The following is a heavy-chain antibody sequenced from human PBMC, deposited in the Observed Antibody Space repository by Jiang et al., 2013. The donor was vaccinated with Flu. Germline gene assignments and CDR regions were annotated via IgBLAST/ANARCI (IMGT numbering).Heavy chain of an antibody. J-gene: IGHJ4*02. CDR2: ISRDTTYI. V-gene: IGHV3-21*01. CDR3: VRDISF. Sequence: GLVKPGGSLRLSCAGSGFTFSTYSMNWVRQAPGKGLEWVSSISRDTTYIYYADSVKGRFTISRDNAKNSLYLQMNSLRAEDTAVYYCVRDISFWGQGTLVTVSS. CDR1: GFTFSTYS.